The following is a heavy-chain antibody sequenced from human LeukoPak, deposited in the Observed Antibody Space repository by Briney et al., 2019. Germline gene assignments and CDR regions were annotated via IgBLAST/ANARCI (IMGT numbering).Heavy chain of an antibody. CDR2: ISGRNYT. Sequence: GGSLRLSCAASGFTVSSNYMSWVRQAPGKGLEWVSYISGRNYTTYADSVKGRFIISRDNAKNSLFVQMNSLRAEDTAVYYCARVRGGNFDYWGQGTLVTVSS. V-gene: IGHV3-11*05. CDR3: ARVRGGNFDY. J-gene: IGHJ4*02. D-gene: IGHD3-10*01. CDR1: GFTVSSNY.